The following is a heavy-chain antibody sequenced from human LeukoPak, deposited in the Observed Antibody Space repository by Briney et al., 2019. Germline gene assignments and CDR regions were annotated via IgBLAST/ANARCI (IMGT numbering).Heavy chain of an antibody. CDR1: GFTFSNYG. V-gene: IGHV3-23*01. Sequence: PGGSLRLSCAASGFTFSNYGMNWVRQAPGKGLEWVSALSSSGGSTYYADSVKGRFTISRDNSKNTLYLQMSSLRAEDTAVYYCARSGPRISVDAFDIWGQGTMVTVSS. D-gene: IGHD2-15*01. CDR2: LSSSGGST. CDR3: ARSGPRISVDAFDI. J-gene: IGHJ3*02.